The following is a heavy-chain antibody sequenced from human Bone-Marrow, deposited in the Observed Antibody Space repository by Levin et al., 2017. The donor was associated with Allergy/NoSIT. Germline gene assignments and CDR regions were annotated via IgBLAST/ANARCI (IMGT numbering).Heavy chain of an antibody. CDR3: AINIAAAGNYFDY. J-gene: IGHJ4*02. Sequence: AGGSLRLSCAASAFTFDEYAMHWVRQAPGKGLEWVSGITGNSGSIAYADAVKGRFAISRDNAKNSLYLQMNSLRVEDTALYYCAINIAAAGNYFDYWGQGTLVTVSS. D-gene: IGHD6-13*01. CDR1: AFTFDEYA. CDR2: ITGNSGSI. V-gene: IGHV3-9*01.